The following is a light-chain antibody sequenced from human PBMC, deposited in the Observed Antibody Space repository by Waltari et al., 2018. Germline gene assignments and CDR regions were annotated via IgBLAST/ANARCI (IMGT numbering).Light chain of an antibody. J-gene: IGLJ1*01. CDR2: RNN. CDR1: TSNIGSNY. CDR3: AAWDDSLSGFYV. V-gene: IGLV1-47*01. Sequence: QSVLAQPPSASGTPGLRVTISCSGSTSNIGSNYISWYQQLPGTAPKLLIYRNNGRPSGVPDRFSGSKSGTSASLAISGLRSEDEADYYCAAWDDSLSGFYVFGTGTKVTVL.